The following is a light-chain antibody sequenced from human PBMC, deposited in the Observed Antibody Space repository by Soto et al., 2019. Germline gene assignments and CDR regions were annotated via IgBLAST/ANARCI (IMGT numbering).Light chain of an antibody. V-gene: IGKV3-15*01. CDR3: RQYNNWPT. CDR1: QSVSSN. J-gene: IGKJ3*01. Sequence: EIVMTQSPATLSVSPGERATLSCRASQSVSSNLAWYQQKPGQAPRLLIYGASNSAAGIPARFSGSGCGTAFTVITAILQSEDFAVYYCRQYNNWPTFRPGTKVDLK. CDR2: GAS.